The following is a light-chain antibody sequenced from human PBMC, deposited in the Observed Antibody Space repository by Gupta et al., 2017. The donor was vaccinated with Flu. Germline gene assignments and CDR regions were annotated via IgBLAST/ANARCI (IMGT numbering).Light chain of an antibody. Sequence: GDSLRAYSPSWYQQKPGQAPILVMYAKNNRPSGIPDRFSGSGSGHTASLTITGAQAEDEADYYCKSRDSSRFQWVFGGGTKLTVL. CDR3: KSRDSSRFQWV. CDR2: AKN. J-gene: IGLJ2*01. V-gene: IGLV3-19*01. CDR1: SLRAYS.